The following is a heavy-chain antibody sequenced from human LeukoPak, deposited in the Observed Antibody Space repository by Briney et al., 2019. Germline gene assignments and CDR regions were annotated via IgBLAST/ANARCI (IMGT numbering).Heavy chain of an antibody. J-gene: IGHJ4*02. D-gene: IGHD3-3*01. CDR1: GYTFTSYD. V-gene: IGHV1-8*01. Sequence: ASVKVSCKASGYTFTSYDINWVRQATGQGLEWMGWMNPNSGNTGYAQKFQGRVTMTRNTSISTAYMELGSLRSEDTAVYYCARGDFWSGIPFDYWGQGTLVTVSS. CDR3: ARGDFWSGIPFDY. CDR2: MNPNSGNT.